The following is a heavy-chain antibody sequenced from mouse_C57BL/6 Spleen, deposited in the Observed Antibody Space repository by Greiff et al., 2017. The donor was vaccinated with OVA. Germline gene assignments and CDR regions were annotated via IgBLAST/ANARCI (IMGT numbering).Heavy chain of an antibody. J-gene: IGHJ2*01. CDR3: TRKGTAQAGYYFDY. Sequence: VQLQQSGAELVRPGASVTLSCTASGYTFTDYEMHWVKQTPVHGLEWIGAIDPETGGTAYNQKFKGKAILTADKSSSTDYMELRSLTSEDSAVYYCTRKGTAQAGYYFDYWGQGTTLTVSS. CDR1: GYTFTDYE. V-gene: IGHV1-15*01. CDR2: IDPETGGT. D-gene: IGHD3-2*02.